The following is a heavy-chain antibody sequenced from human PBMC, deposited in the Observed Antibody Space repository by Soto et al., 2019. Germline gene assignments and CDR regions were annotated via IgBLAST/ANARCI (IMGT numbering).Heavy chain of an antibody. CDR1: GFTFSSYG. Sequence: GGSLRLSCAASGFTFSSYGMHWVRQAPGKGLEWVAVTSYDGSNKYYADSVKGRFTISRDNSKNTLYLQMNSLRAEDTAVYYCAKEGPYYYGGTSKHYYYGMDVWGQGTTVTVSS. CDR3: AKEGPYYYGGTSKHYYYGMDV. CDR2: TSYDGSNK. V-gene: IGHV3-30*18. J-gene: IGHJ6*02. D-gene: IGHD3-10*01.